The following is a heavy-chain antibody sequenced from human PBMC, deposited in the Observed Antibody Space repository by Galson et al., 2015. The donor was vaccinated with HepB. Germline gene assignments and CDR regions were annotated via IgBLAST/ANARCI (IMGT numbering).Heavy chain of an antibody. CDR2: IYHSGST. Sequence: TLSLTCAVSGGSISSGGYSWSWIRQPPGKGLEWIGYIYHSGSTYYNPSLKSRVTISVDRSKNQFSLKLSSVTAADTAVYYCAGDVYSYGYYYGMDVWGQGTTVTVSS. D-gene: IGHD5-18*01. J-gene: IGHJ6*02. CDR1: GGSISSGGYS. V-gene: IGHV4-30-2*01. CDR3: AGDVYSYGYYYGMDV.